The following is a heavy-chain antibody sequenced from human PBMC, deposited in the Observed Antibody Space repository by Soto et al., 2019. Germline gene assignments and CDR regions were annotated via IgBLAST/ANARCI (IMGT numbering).Heavy chain of an antibody. D-gene: IGHD1-1*01. J-gene: IGHJ6*02. Sequence: LSLTCTVSGDSISSADYYWSWIRQTPGKGLEWIGHIFYSGTTYYNPSLKSRLTISVDTSKNHFSLRLTSVTAADTAVYYCARDLWVEPELYYYGMDVWGQGTTGTVSS. CDR2: IFYSGTT. CDR1: GDSISSADYY. V-gene: IGHV4-30-4*01. CDR3: ARDLWVEPELYYYGMDV.